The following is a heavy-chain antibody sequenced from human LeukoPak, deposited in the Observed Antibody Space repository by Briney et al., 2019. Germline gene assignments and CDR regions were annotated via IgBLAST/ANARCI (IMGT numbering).Heavy chain of an antibody. Sequence: ASVKASCKASGGTFSSYAISWVRQAPGQGLEWMGGIIPIFGTANYAQKFQGRVTITADESTSTAYMELSSLRSEDTAVYYCARENYYDSSGYYLYYFDYWGQGTLVTVSS. D-gene: IGHD3-22*01. J-gene: IGHJ4*02. CDR3: ARENYYDSSGYYLYYFDY. CDR1: GGTFSSYA. CDR2: IIPIFGTA. V-gene: IGHV1-69*13.